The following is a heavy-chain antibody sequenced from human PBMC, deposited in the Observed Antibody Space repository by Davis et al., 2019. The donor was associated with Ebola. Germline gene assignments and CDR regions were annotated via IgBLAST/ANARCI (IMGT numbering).Heavy chain of an antibody. CDR1: GFTFTSSA. J-gene: IGHJ6*02. CDR3: AAELLWFREAKGGMDV. Sequence: SVKVSCKASGFTFTSSAVQWVRQARGQRLEWIGWIVVGSGNTNYAQKFQERVTITRDMSTSTAYMELSSLRSEDTAVYYCAAELLWFREAKGGMDVWGQGTAVTVSS. CDR2: IVVGSGNT. D-gene: IGHD3-10*01. V-gene: IGHV1-58*01.